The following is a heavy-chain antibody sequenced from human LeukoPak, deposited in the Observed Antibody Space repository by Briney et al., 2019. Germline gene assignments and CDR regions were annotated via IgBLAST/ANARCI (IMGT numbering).Heavy chain of an antibody. Sequence: GGSLRLSCAASGFTFDDYAMHWVRQAPGKGLEWVSGISWNSGSIGYADSVKGRFTISRDNAKNSLYLQMNSLRAEDTALYYCAKDPPDILTGFDYWGQGTLVTVSS. J-gene: IGHJ4*02. CDR3: AKDPPDILTGFDY. CDR2: ISWNSGSI. V-gene: IGHV3-9*01. D-gene: IGHD3-9*01. CDR1: GFTFDDYA.